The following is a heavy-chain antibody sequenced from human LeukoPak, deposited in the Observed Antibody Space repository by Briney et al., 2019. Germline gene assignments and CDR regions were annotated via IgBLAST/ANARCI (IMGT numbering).Heavy chain of an antibody. D-gene: IGHD6-19*01. V-gene: IGHV4-38-2*01. Sequence: SETLSLTCAVSGYSISSGYYWGWIRPPPGEGLGWIGSIYHSGNTYYSPSLKSRVTISVDTSKNQCSLKLSSVTAADTAVYYCARGDIAVAGGGDFDYWGQGTLVTVSS. CDR1: GYSISSGYY. CDR3: ARGDIAVAGGGDFDY. CDR2: IYHSGNT. J-gene: IGHJ4*02.